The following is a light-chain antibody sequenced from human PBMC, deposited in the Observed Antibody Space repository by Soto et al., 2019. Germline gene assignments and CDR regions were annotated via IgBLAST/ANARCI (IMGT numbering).Light chain of an antibody. V-gene: IGKV1-12*01. Sequence: DIQMTQSPSFVSASVGDRVTITCRASQGISSWLAWYQHKPGRAPKLLIHAASSLESGVPSRSSGSGSGTDFTLTISSRQPEDFATYYCQQTTSFPLTFGGGTKVEIK. CDR2: AAS. CDR1: QGISSW. J-gene: IGKJ4*01. CDR3: QQTTSFPLT.